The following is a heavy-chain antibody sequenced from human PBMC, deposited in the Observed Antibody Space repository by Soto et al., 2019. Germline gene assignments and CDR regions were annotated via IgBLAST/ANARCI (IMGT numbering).Heavy chain of an antibody. D-gene: IGHD6-13*01. CDR1: GFTFSSYG. CDR2: IWYDGSNK. CDR3: ARVVYRSSWYYYYGMDV. Sequence: QVQLVESGGGVVQPGRSLRLSCAASGFTFSSYGMHWVRQAPGKGLEWVAVIWYDGSNKYYADSVKGRFTISRDNSKNPLYLQMNSLRAEDTAVYYCARVVYRSSWYYYYGMDVWGQWTTVTVSS. V-gene: IGHV3-33*01. J-gene: IGHJ6*02.